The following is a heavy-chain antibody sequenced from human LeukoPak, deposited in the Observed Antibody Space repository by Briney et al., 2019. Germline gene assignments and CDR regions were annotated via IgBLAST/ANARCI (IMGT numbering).Heavy chain of an antibody. CDR1: GGSNSSSSDD. D-gene: IGHD5-18*01. V-gene: IGHV4-39*07. CDR3: ARGRGYSYGIFDY. CDR2: IYYSGST. J-gene: IGHJ4*02. Sequence: PSETLSLTCTVSGGSNSSSSDDWGWIRQPPGKGLEWIGSIYYSGSTYYNPSLKSRVTISVDTSKNQFSLKLSSVTAADTAVYYCARGRGYSYGIFDYWGQGTLVTVSS.